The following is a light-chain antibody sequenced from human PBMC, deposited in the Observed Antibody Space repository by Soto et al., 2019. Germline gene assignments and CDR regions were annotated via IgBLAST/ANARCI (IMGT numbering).Light chain of an antibody. CDR2: GNS. Sequence: QSVVTQPPSVSGAPGQRVTISCTGSSSNIGAGYDVHWYQQLPGTAPKLLIYGNSNRPSGVPDRFSGSKSGTSASLAITGLQAEDEADYYCQSYGSVFGTGTKLTVL. J-gene: IGLJ1*01. CDR1: SSNIGAGYD. CDR3: QSYGSV. V-gene: IGLV1-40*01.